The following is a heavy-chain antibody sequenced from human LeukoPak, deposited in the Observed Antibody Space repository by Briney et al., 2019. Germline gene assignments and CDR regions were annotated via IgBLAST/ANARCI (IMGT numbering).Heavy chain of an antibody. Sequence: GGSLRLSCAATGFTFSSYWMNWVRQAPGKGLEWVATIKQDGSEKYYVDSVKGRFTISRDNAKNSLFLQMNSLRAEDTAVYYCARGYGMVVWGQGTTVTVSS. CDR3: ARGYGMVV. CDR2: IKQDGSEK. V-gene: IGHV3-7*01. J-gene: IGHJ6*02. CDR1: GFTFSSYW.